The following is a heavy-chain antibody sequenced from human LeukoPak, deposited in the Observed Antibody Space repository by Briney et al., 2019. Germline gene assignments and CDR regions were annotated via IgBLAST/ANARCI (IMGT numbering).Heavy chain of an antibody. V-gene: IGHV4-39*07. CDR3: ARDAPIDYGGNSNWFDP. Sequence: SETLSLTSTVSGGSISSSSFYWGWIRQPPGKGLEWIGTMYYSGSTYYNPSLYSRVTISVDTSKNQFSLKLSSVTAADTAVYYCARDAPIDYGGNSNWFDPWGQGTLVTVSS. D-gene: IGHD4-23*01. J-gene: IGHJ5*02. CDR2: MYYSGST. CDR1: GGSISSSSFY.